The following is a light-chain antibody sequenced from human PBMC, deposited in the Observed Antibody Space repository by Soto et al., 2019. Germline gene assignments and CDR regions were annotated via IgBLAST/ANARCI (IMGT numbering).Light chain of an antibody. Sequence: ELLMAPSPSPLSVSPGGRATLSFRHSMGIGVTLDWYKHKKGQTPRLHKYDTSKRATGARVRCSGTRTGTELTLTIIRLEYEDIEVYYYHSCNYPAETFGQGTKVDIK. CDR2: DTS. CDR1: MGIGVT. J-gene: IGKJ1*01. V-gene: IGKV3-15*01. CDR3: HSCNYPAET.